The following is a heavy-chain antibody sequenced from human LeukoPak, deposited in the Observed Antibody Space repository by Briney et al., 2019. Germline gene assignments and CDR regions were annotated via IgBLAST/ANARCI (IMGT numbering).Heavy chain of an antibody. J-gene: IGHJ5*02. CDR1: GYTFANYG. CDR3: ARDNSVGDVAWWFDP. CDR2: INPSGGST. Sequence: ASVKVSCKASGYTFANYGINWVRQAPGQGLEWMGIINPSGGSTSYAQKFQGRVTMTRDMSTTTDYMELSSLRSEDTAVYYCARDNSVGDVAWWFDPWGQGTLVTVSS. V-gene: IGHV1-46*01. D-gene: IGHD1-26*01.